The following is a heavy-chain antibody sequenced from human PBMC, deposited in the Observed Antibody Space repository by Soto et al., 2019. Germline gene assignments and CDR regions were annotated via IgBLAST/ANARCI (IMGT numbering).Heavy chain of an antibody. CDR3: ATSTWYAFDI. CDR2: ISGSSDFL. CDR1: GFTFSNSI. Sequence: VGSLRLSCAASGFTFSNSIINWVRQAPGQGLEWVSSISGSSDFLYYADSVKGRFTISRDTATNSLYLQMNSLRAEDTAVYYCATSTWYAFDIWGQGTMVTVSS. V-gene: IGHV3-21*01. D-gene: IGHD6-13*01. J-gene: IGHJ3*02.